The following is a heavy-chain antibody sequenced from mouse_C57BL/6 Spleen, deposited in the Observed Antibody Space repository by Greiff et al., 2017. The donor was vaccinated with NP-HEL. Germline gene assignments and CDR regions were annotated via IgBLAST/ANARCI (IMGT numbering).Heavy chain of an antibody. V-gene: IGHV5-9-1*02. D-gene: IGHD4-1*01. CDR2: ISSGGDYI. CDR3: TREGPNWSYFDY. Sequence: EVMLVESGEGLVKPGGSLKLSCAASGFTFSSYAMSWVRQTPEKRLEWVAYISSGGDYIYYADTVKGRFTISRDNARNTLYLQMSSLKSEDTAMYYCTREGPNWSYFDYWGQGTTLTVSS. CDR1: GFTFSSYA. J-gene: IGHJ2*01.